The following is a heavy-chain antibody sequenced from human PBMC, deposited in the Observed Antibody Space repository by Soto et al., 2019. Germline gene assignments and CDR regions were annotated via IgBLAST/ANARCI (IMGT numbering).Heavy chain of an antibody. CDR1: GFTFTSSA. D-gene: IGHD1-26*01. J-gene: IGHJ4*02. V-gene: IGHV1-58*01. CDR2: IVVGSGNT. Sequence: VASVKVSCKASGFTFTSSAVQWVRQARGQRLEWIGWIVVGSGNTNYAQKFQERVTITRDMSTSTAYMELSSLRSEDTAVYYCAAAKSGSYYFFDYWGQGTLVTVSP. CDR3: AAAKSGSYYFFDY.